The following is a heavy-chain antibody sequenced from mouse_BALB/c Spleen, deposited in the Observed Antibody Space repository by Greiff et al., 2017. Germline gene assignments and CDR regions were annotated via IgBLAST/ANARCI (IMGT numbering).Heavy chain of an antibody. D-gene: IGHD2-1*01. J-gene: IGHJ4*01. CDR3: ARDQDGTHLYYAMDY. V-gene: IGHV2-6-2*01. Sequence: QVQLKESGPDLVAPSQSLSITCTVSGFSLTSYGVHWVRQPPGKGLEWLVVIWSDGSTTYNSALKSRLSISKDNSKSQVFLKMNSLQTDDTAMYYCARDQDGTHLYYAMDYWGQGTSVTVSA. CDR1: GFSLTSYG. CDR2: IWSDGST.